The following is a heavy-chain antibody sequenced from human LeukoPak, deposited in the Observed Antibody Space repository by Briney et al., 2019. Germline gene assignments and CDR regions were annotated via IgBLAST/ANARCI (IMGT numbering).Heavy chain of an antibody. V-gene: IGHV1-18*04. D-gene: IGHD3-10*01. CDR1: GCTFTSYG. CDR3: ARPMVRSLYYYGMDV. CDR2: ISAYNGNT. J-gene: IGHJ6*04. Sequence: ASVKVSCKASGCTFTSYGISWVRQAPGQGLEWMGWISAYNGNTNYAQKLQGRVTMTTDTSTSTAYMELRSLRSDDTAVYYCARPMVRSLYYYGMDVWGKGTTVTVSS.